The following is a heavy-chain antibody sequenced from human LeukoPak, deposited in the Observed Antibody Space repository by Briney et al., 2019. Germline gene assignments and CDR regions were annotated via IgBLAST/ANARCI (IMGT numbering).Heavy chain of an antibody. J-gene: IGHJ4*02. CDR3: ARFRYNSTWGIFDY. Sequence: GSLSLSCGASGFRFSDYYMSWVRQAPGKGLEWISYISSTGRTIYYADSVKGRFTISRDNDKSSLYLQMNSLRAEDTALYYCARFRYNSTWGIFDYWGQGTLVTVSS. D-gene: IGHD2/OR15-2a*01. CDR1: GFRFSDYY. V-gene: IGHV3-11*04. CDR2: ISSTGRTI.